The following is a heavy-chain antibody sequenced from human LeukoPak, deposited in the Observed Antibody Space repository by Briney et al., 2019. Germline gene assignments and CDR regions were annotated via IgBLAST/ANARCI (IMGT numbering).Heavy chain of an antibody. CDR3: AILYYPPDLDY. CDR1: GYTFTGYY. CDR2: INPSSGGT. V-gene: IGHV1-2*02. J-gene: IGHJ4*02. Sequence: ASVKVSCKASGYTFTGYYMHWVRQAPGQGLEWMGWINPSSGGTNYAQKFQGRVTMTRDTSISTAYMELSRLRSDDTAVYYCAILYYPPDLDYWGQGTLVTVSS. D-gene: IGHD2-8*01.